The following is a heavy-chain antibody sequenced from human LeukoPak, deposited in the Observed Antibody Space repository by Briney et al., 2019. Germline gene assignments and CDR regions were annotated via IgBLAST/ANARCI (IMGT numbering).Heavy chain of an antibody. CDR1: GYTFTGYY. CDR2: IRYDGSNK. Sequence: SCKASGYTFTGYYMHWVRQAPGKGLEWVAFIRYDGSNKYYTDSVKGRFTISRDNSQNTLYLQMNSLRAEDTAVYYCAKTPRGYYYMDVWGKGTTVTVSS. CDR3: AKTPRGYYYMDV. J-gene: IGHJ6*03. V-gene: IGHV3-30*02.